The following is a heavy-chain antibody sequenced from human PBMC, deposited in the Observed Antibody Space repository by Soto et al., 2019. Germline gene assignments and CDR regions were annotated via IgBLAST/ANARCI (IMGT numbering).Heavy chain of an antibody. CDR1: GYTFTSYS. CDR3: AREHDFWSNYRFSE. Sequence: DSVQVSCKASGYTFTSYSIHWVRQAPGQRLEWMGWINVGNGNTKYSQNLQGRVTIARDTSASTVYMELSSLRSEDTAVYYWAREHDFWSNYRFSEWGQGTPVTGSS. V-gene: IGHV1-3*01. J-gene: IGHJ4*02. CDR2: INVGNGNT. D-gene: IGHD3-3*01.